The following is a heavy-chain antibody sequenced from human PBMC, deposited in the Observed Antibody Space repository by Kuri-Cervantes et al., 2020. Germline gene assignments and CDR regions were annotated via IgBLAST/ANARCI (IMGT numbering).Heavy chain of an antibody. CDR1: GLSFNSYS. CDR3: ARGDNWGFDY. CDR2: ISRDSGAT. D-gene: IGHD1-1*01. Sequence: GGSLRLSGAASGLSFNSYSMNWVRQAPGKGLEFVSYISRDSGATYYGDSVKGRFTISRDNAKNSLYLQMNSLSDEDTAVYYCARGDNWGFDYWGQGTPVTVSS. J-gene: IGHJ4*02. V-gene: IGHV3-48*02.